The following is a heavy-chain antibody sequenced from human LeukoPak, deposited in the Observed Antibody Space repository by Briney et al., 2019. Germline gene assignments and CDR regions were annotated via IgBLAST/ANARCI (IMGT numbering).Heavy chain of an antibody. CDR2: INPNSGGT. Sequence: ASVKVSFKASGYTFTGYYMHWVRQAPGQGLEWMGWINPNSGGTNYAQKFQGRVSMTRDTSISTAYMELSRLKSDDTAVYYCARVAPPPDYGSGSRYYYYMDVWGKGTTVTISS. CDR1: GYTFTGYY. J-gene: IGHJ6*03. V-gene: IGHV1-2*02. D-gene: IGHD3-10*01. CDR3: ARVAPPPDYGSGSRYYYYMDV.